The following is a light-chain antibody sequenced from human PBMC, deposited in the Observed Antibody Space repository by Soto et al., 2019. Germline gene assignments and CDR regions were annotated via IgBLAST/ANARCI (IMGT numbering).Light chain of an antibody. CDR2: AAS. V-gene: IGKV3-20*01. Sequence: EIVLTQSPDTLSLSPGERATLSCRPSQSVSSIYLDWFQQKPGQAPRLLIYAASSRATGIPDRFIGGASATDFTLTISRLEPEDFAVYYCRHYVNLQWTFGQGTKVEIK. J-gene: IGKJ1*01. CDR3: RHYVNLQWT. CDR1: QSVSSIY.